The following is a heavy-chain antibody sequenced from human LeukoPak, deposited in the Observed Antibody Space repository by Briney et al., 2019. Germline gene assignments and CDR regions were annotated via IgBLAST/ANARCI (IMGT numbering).Heavy chain of an antibody. Sequence: SETLSLTCTVSGGSISSYYWSCIRQPPPKGLAWIAYISDIGSINYNPSLKSRVTISLDTSKNQFSLKLSSVTAADTAVYYCAGHHPRNTVDFWGQGTLVTVSS. D-gene: IGHD2/OR15-2a*01. CDR2: ISDIGSI. V-gene: IGHV4-59*08. CDR3: AGHHPRNTVDF. J-gene: IGHJ4*02. CDR1: GGSISSYY.